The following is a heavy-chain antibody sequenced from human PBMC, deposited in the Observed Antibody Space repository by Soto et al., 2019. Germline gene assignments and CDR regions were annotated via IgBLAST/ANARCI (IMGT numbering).Heavy chain of an antibody. CDR2: IKQDGSDQ. J-gene: IGHJ4*02. D-gene: IGHD5-18*01. CDR3: AREGYSYGTYFDY. Sequence: GGSLRLSCAASRVTFCSYGVSWVRQAPGKGLEWVANIKQDGSDQYYVGSVKGRFTISRDNANHSLYLHMNSLRAEDTAVYYCAREGYSYGTYFDYWGQGTLVTVSS. V-gene: IGHV3-7*01. CDR1: RVTFCSYG.